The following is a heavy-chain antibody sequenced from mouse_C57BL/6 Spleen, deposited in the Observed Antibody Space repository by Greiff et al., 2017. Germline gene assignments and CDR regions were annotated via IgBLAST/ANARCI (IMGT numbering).Heavy chain of an antibody. CDR2: IYPRSGTT. V-gene: IGHV1-81*01. D-gene: IGHD2-4*01. Sequence: QVQLQQSGAELARPGASVKLSCKASGYTFTSYGISWVKQRTGQGLEWIGEIYPRSGTTYYNEKFKGKATLTADKSSSTAYMELRSLTSEDSAGYFCARDDYPSYAMDYWGQGTSVTVSS. CDR3: ARDDYPSYAMDY. J-gene: IGHJ4*01. CDR1: GYTFTSYG.